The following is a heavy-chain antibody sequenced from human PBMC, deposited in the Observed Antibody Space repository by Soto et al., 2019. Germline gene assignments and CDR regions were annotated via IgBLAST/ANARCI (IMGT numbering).Heavy chain of an antibody. CDR2: IIGHNGRT. Sequence: EVQLLGSGGGLVQPGGSLRLSCAASGFTFDTFDMSWVRQAPGKGLEWVSAIIGHNGRTYYADSVTGRFTIPKDNSNKTLYLQMNSLRVEDTAIYYCTKGAWLDDFCGQGVLVTVSS. D-gene: IGHD6-19*01. CDR3: TKGAWLDDF. V-gene: IGHV3-23*01. CDR1: GFTFDTFD. J-gene: IGHJ4*02.